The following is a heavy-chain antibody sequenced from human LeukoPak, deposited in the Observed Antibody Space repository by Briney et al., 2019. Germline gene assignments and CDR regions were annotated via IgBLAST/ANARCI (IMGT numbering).Heavy chain of an antibody. CDR1: GFTFSSYW. CDR2: IKQGGSKK. V-gene: IGHV3-7*03. J-gene: IGHJ4*02. Sequence: PGGSLRLSCAASGFTFSSYWMSWVRQAPGKGLEWVSNIKQGGSKKYYVDSVKGRFTISRDNAKNSLYLQMNSLRAEDTAVYYCARDRLDSEFDYWGQGTLVTVSS. D-gene: IGHD2-2*03. CDR3: ARDRLDSEFDY.